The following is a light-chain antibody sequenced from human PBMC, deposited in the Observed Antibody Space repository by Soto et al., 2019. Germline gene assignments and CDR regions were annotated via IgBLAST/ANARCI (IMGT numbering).Light chain of an antibody. V-gene: IGKV3-15*01. CDR1: QSVSSN. CDR2: ATS. CDR3: QQYDNKPPIT. Sequence: ERVLTQAAAALSETPGERATLSCRASQSVSSNLAWYQQKPGQAPRLLIYATSTRATGIPDRFSGSGSGTEFTLTISSLQSEDFAVYHCQQYDNKPPITFGQGTRLEIK. J-gene: IGKJ5*01.